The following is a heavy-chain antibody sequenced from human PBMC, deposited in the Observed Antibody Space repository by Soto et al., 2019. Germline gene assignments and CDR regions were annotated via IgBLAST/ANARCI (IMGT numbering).Heavy chain of an antibody. CDR2: INHSGST. CDR3: ARAPARIAAAGHLYYYYGMDV. Sequence: SETLSLTCAFYGWSFSGYYWSWIRQPPGKGLEWIGEINHSGSTNYNPSLKSRVTISVDTSKNQFSLKLSSVTAADTAVYYCARAPARIAAAGHLYYYYGMDVWGQGTTVTVSS. V-gene: IGHV4-34*01. D-gene: IGHD6-13*01. J-gene: IGHJ6*02. CDR1: GWSFSGYY.